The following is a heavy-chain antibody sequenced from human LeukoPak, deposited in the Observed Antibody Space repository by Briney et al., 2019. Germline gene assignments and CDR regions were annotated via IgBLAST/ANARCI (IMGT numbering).Heavy chain of an antibody. CDR1: GFTVSSNS. Sequence: PGGSLRLSCTVSGFTVSSNSMSWVRQAPGKGLEWVSFIFSSTHYSDSVKGRFTISRDNSKNTLYLQMNSLRAEDTAVYYRARRAGAYSHPYDYWGQGTLVTVSS. V-gene: IGHV3-53*01. CDR2: IFSST. CDR3: ARRAGAYSHPYDY. J-gene: IGHJ4*02. D-gene: IGHD4/OR15-4a*01.